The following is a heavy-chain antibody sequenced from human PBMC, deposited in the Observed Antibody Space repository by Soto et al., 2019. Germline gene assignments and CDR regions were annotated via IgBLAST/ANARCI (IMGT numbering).Heavy chain of an antibody. J-gene: IGHJ4*02. V-gene: IGHV2-70*04. CDR1: GFSLRTIGTR. CDR2: IDWDDDK. D-gene: IGHD3-10*01. CDR3: ARTIAGGGDFDY. Sequence: SGPTLVNPTQTLTLTCSFSGFSLRTIGTRVSWIRQPPGKALEWLARIDWDDDKFYSTSLKTRLTISKDTSKNQVVLTMTNMDPVDTATYYWARTIAGGGDFDYWRQGTLVSVSS.